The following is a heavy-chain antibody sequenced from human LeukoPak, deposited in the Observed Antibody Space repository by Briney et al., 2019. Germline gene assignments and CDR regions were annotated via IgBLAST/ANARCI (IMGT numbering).Heavy chain of an antibody. CDR3: ARLLDNDISGDPDTFDV. J-gene: IGHJ3*01. V-gene: IGHV4-59*11. D-gene: IGHD3-22*01. CDR2: VSYTGRT. Sequence: PSGTLSLTCTVSGGSLSGHYWSWPRQPTGKTLEWIGYVSYTGRTKYNPSLQSRVTISIDTSKSQFSLKLTSVTSADTAVYSCARLLDNDISGDPDTFDVWGQGTTVIVSS. CDR1: GGSLSGHY.